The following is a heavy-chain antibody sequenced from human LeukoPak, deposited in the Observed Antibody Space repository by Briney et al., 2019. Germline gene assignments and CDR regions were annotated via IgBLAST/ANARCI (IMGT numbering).Heavy chain of an antibody. CDR2: IRSKAYGVTT. CDR3: TRDPSHYYDSSGYYYN. J-gene: IGHJ4*02. V-gene: IGHV3-49*03. Sequence: PGGSLRLSCSASGFTFGDYGMSWFRQAPGKGLEWVGFIRSKAYGVTTEYAASVKGRFTISRDASKSIAYLQMNSLKSEDTAVYYCTRDPSHYYDSSGYYYNWGQGTLVTVSS. D-gene: IGHD3-22*01. CDR1: GFTFGDYG.